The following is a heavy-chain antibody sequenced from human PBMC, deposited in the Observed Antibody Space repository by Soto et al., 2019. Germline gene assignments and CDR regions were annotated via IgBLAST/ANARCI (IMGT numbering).Heavy chain of an antibody. CDR1: GLSFSSYW. CDR2: IKQDGSEK. Sequence: PGGSLRLSCAASGLSFSSYWMSWVRQAPGKGLEWVANIKQDGSEKYYVDSVKGRFTISRDNAKNSLFLQLNSLRAEDTAVYYCARDGVLVPAPIPYYFYAMDVWGQGTKVTVSS. J-gene: IGHJ6*02. CDR3: ARDGVLVPAPIPYYFYAMDV. D-gene: IGHD2-8*02. V-gene: IGHV3-7*03.